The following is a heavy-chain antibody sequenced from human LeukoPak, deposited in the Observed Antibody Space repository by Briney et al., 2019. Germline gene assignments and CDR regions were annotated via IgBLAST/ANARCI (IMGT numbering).Heavy chain of an antibody. CDR1: GGSISSSSYY. V-gene: IGHV4-39*07. CDR2: IYYSGST. D-gene: IGHD1-14*01. Sequence: SETLSLTCTVSGGSISSSSYYWGWIRQPPGKGLEWIGSIYYSGSTYYNPSLKSRVTISVGTSKNQFSLKLSSVTAADTAVYYCARDLAPVAYGNLFQHWGQGTLVTVSS. J-gene: IGHJ1*01. CDR3: ARDLAPVAYGNLFQH.